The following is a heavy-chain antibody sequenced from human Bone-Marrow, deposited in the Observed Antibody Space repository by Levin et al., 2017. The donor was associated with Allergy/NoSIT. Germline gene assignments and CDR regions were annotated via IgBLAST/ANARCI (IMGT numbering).Heavy chain of an antibody. J-gene: IGHJ5*02. Sequence: PGGSLRLSCAASGFTFSSYWMHWVRQAPGKGLVWVSRINSDGSSTSYADSVKGRFTISRDNAKNTLYLQMNSLRAEDTAVYYCARENIGKLRFLVDWFDPWGQGTLVTVSS. D-gene: IGHD3-3*01. CDR3: ARENIGKLRFLVDWFDP. CDR2: INSDGSST. CDR1: GFTFSSYW. V-gene: IGHV3-74*01.